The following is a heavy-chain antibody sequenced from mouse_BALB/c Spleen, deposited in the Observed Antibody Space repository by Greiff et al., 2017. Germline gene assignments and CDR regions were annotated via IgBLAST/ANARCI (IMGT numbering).Heavy chain of an antibody. CDR1: GFTFSSFG. J-gene: IGHJ4*01. D-gene: IGHD2-10*01. CDR2: ISSGSSTI. V-gene: IGHV5-17*02. Sequence: DVKLVESGGGLVRPGGSRKISCAASGFTFSSFGMHWVRQAPGKGLDWVAYISSGSSTIYYADTVKGRFTIARDNPKNTLFLQMTSLRSEDTAMDYCAIVPSYYGIYYYAMDYWGQGTSVTVSA. CDR3: AIVPSYYGIYYYAMDY.